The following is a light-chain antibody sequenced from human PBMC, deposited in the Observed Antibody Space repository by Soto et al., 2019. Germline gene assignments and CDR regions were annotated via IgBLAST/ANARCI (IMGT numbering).Light chain of an antibody. CDR1: RSISSL. CDR3: QQYYDWPIT. J-gene: IGKJ5*01. V-gene: IGKV3-15*01. CDR2: SAS. Sequence: EIVLTQSPATLSVSPGERAILSCRASRSISSLLAWYQQKPGQAPRLLIYSASTRASGIPARFSGSGSGADFTLTISSLQSEDFAAYYCQQYYDWPITFGQGTRLDIK.